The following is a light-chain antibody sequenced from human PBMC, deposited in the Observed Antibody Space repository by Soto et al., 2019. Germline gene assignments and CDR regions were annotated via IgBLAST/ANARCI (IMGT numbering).Light chain of an antibody. V-gene: IGKV3-11*01. CDR1: QTISSY. Sequence: EIVLTQSPATLSLSPGERATLSCRASQTISSYLLWYQQKPGQAPRLLIYDASNRATGIPARFSGSGSETDLTLTISSLEPEDFAVYYSQHRMNWPLTFGQGTRLEIK. J-gene: IGKJ5*01. CDR2: DAS. CDR3: QHRMNWPLT.